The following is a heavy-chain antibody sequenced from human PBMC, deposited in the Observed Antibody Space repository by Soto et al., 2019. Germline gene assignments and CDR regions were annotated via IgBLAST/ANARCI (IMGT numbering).Heavy chain of an antibody. J-gene: IGHJ4*02. D-gene: IGHD2-15*01. CDR2: ICHSGST. CDR3: ARGICSGGSCYHFDY. Sequence: SETLSLTCAVSGGSISSGGYSWSWIRQPPGKGLEWIGYICHSGSTYYNPSLKSRVTISVDRSKNQFSLKLSSVTAADTAVYYCARGICSGGSCYHFDYWGQGTLVTVSS. CDR1: GGSISSGGYS. V-gene: IGHV4-30-2*01.